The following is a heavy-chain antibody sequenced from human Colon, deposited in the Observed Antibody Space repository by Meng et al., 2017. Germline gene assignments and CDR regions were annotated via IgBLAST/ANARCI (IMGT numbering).Heavy chain of an antibody. D-gene: IGHD6-19*01. CDR1: GGSITSSDW. CDR2: TYQNGRP. V-gene: IGHV4-4*02. CDR3: AREVVVAGTRNWLDP. Sequence: QVRLQEPGPGMLKPSGTRSPTCTAFGGSITSSDWWSWVRQTPGKGLEWIGETYQNGRPNYNPSLKSRVTISVDKSKNQFSLNMTSVTAADTAVYYCAREVVVAGTRNWLDPWGQGILVTVSS. J-gene: IGHJ5*02.